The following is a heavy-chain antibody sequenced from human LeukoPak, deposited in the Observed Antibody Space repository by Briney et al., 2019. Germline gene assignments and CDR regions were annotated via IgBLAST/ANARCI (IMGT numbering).Heavy chain of an antibody. CDR1: GFTFSSYS. V-gene: IGHV3-21*01. CDR2: ISSSSSYI. J-gene: IGHJ6*02. Sequence: PGGSLRLSCAASGFTFSSYSMNWVRQAPGKGLEWVSSISSSSSYIYYADSVKGRFTISRDNAKNSLFLHMTSLRAEDTAVYYCASLDFWSGKDYYYVMHVWGQGTTVTVSS. D-gene: IGHD3-3*01. CDR3: ASLDFWSGKDYYYVMHV.